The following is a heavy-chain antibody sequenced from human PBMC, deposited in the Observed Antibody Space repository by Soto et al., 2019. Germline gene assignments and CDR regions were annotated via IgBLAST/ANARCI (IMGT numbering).Heavy chain of an antibody. D-gene: IGHD2-15*01. V-gene: IGHV1-18*01. CDR1: GYTFTSYG. Sequence: GASVKVSCKASGYTFTSYGIIWVRQAPGQGLEWMGWISGYNGDTKYAQKLQGRVTMTTDTSTSTAYMELRSLRSDETAVYYCARSPSGPFFDFDYWGQGTLVTVSS. CDR2: ISGYNGDT. J-gene: IGHJ4*02. CDR3: ARSPSGPFFDFDY.